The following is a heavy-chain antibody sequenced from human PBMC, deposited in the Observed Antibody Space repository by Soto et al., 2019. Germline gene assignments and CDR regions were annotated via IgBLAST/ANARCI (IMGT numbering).Heavy chain of an antibody. J-gene: IGHJ3*02. D-gene: IGHD5-18*01. CDR1: GFTFSSYA. CDR3: ARVRDTAMVTAFDI. CDR2: ISYDGSNK. V-gene: IGHV3-30-3*01. Sequence: QVQLVESGGGVVQPGRSLRLSCAASGFTFSSYAMHWVRQAPGKGLEWVAVISYDGSNKYYADSVKGRFTISRDNSKNTLYLQMTSLRAEDTAVYYCARVRDTAMVTAFDIWGQGTMVTVSS.